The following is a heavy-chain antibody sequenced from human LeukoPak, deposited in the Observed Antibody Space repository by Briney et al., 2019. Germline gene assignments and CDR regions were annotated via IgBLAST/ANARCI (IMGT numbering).Heavy chain of an antibody. CDR3: ARLLWGTGDGDCLDY. CDR2: IYPGDSDT. D-gene: IGHD1-1*01. J-gene: IGHJ4*02. CDR1: GYTFANQW. Sequence: GESLKISCKASGYTFANQWIGWVRQVPGKGLEWMGIIYPGDSDTRYSPSFRGQVTISADKSISTTYLQWSSLKASDTATYYCARLLWGTGDGDCLDYWGQGTLVTVSS. V-gene: IGHV5-51*01.